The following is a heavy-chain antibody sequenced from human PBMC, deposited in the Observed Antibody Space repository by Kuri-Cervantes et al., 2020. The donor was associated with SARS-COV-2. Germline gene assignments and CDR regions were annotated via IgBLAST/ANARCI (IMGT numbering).Heavy chain of an antibody. Sequence: SETLSLTCTVSGGSISSSSYYWGWIRQPPGKGLEWIGSIYYSGSTYYNPSLKSRVTISVDTSKNQFSLKLSSVTAADTAVYYCARDIHSRAEYYYYDGMDVWGQGTTVTVSS. V-gene: IGHV4-39*07. J-gene: IGHJ6*02. D-gene: IGHD6-13*01. CDR1: GGSISSSSYY. CDR2: IYYSGST. CDR3: ARDIHSRAEYYYYDGMDV.